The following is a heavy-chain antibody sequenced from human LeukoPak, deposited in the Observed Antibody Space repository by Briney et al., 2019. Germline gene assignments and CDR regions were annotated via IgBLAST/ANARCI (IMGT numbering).Heavy chain of an antibody. D-gene: IGHD1-26*01. CDR2: ISSSGSTI. J-gene: IGHJ3*02. CDR1: GFTFSDYY. CDR3: ARMIRQWEPPIDAFDI. Sequence: GALRLSCAASGFTFSDYYMSWIRQAPGKGLEWVSYISSSGSTIYYADSVKGRFTISRDNAKNSLYLQMNSLRAEDTAVYYCARMIRQWEPPIDAFDIWGQGTMVTVSS. V-gene: IGHV3-11*04.